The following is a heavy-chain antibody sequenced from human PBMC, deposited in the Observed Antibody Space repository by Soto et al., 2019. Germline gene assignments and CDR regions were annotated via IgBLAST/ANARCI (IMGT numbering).Heavy chain of an antibody. CDR2: IYYSGST. V-gene: IGHV4-59*01. CDR3: ARHVPGYCSGGSCYHNWFDP. CDR1: GGSISSDD. Sequence: SETLPLTCTVSGGSISSDDWSWIRQPPGKGLEWIGYIYYSGSTNYNPSLKSRVTISVDTSKNQFSLKLSSVTAADTAVYYCARHVPGYCSGGSCYHNWFDPWGQGTLVTVSS. D-gene: IGHD2-15*01. J-gene: IGHJ5*02.